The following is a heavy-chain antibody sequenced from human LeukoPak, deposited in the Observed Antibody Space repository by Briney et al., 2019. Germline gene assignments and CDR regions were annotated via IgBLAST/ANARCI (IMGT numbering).Heavy chain of an antibody. Sequence: ASVKVSRKASGYTFTSYGISWVRQAPGQGLEWMGWISAYNGNTNYAQKLQGRATMTTDTSTSTAYMELRSLRSDDTAVYYCARTPSLGVVTPDDWFDPWGQGTLVTVSS. CDR2: ISAYNGNT. V-gene: IGHV1-18*01. CDR1: GYTFTSYG. D-gene: IGHD4-23*01. CDR3: ARTPSLGVVTPDDWFDP. J-gene: IGHJ5*02.